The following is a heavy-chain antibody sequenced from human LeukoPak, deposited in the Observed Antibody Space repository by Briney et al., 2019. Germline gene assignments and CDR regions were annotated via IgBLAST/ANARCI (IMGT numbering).Heavy chain of an antibody. D-gene: IGHD3-10*02. CDR3: AREPRINMSPDAFDF. CDR1: GYTLTELS. V-gene: IGHV1-24*01. J-gene: IGHJ3*01. CDR2: FDPEDGET. Sequence: ASVKVSCKVSGYTLTELSMHWVRQAPGKGLEWMGGFDPEDGETIYAQKFQGRVTMTEDTSTDTAYMELSSLRSGDTAIYYCAREPRINMSPDAFDFWGQGTLVTVFS.